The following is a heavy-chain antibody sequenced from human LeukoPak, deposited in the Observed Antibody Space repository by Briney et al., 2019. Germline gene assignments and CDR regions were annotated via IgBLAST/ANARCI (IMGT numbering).Heavy chain of an antibody. CDR3: TTPNEGNWFDP. V-gene: IGHV3-73*01. J-gene: IGHJ5*02. Sequence: GGSLKLSCAASGFTFSDSAIHWVRQASGKGLEWVGRIRDKGYGHATAYAASVKGRFTLSRDDSKNTAYLQMNSLKAEDAALYYCTTPNEGNWFDPWGQGTLVTVSS. CDR1: GFTFSDSA. CDR2: IRDKGYGHAT. D-gene: IGHD2-8*01.